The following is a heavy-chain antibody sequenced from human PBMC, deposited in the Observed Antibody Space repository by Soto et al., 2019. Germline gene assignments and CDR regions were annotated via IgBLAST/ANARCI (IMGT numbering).Heavy chain of an antibody. CDR1: GFTFSSYD. CDR3: ARAKMSSYAFDI. Sequence: GGSLRLSCAASGFTFSSYDMHWVRQATGKGLEWVSAIGTAGDTYYPGSVKGRFTISRENAKNSLYLQMNSLRAGDTAVYYCARAKMSSYAFDIWGQGTMVTVSS. V-gene: IGHV3-13*04. J-gene: IGHJ3*02. CDR2: IGTAGDT.